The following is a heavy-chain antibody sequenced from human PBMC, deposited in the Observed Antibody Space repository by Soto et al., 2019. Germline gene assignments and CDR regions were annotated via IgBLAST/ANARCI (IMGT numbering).Heavy chain of an antibody. CDR1: GGTFSSYA. CDR3: ARFVRPRILWSYFDY. CDR2: IIPIFGTA. V-gene: IGHV1-69*13. J-gene: IGHJ4*02. Sequence: LGPQVKVSCKASGGTFSSYAISWVRQAPGQGLEWMGGIIPIFGTANYAQKFQGRVTITADESTSTAYMELSSLRSEDTAVYYCARFVRPRILWSYFDYWGQGTLVTVSS. D-gene: IGHD3-10*01.